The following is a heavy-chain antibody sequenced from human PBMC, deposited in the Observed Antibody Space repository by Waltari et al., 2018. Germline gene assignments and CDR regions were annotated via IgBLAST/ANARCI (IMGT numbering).Heavy chain of an antibody. D-gene: IGHD2-15*01. CDR1: GFTFSNYG. CDR3: GKDYSAYHFGMDV. V-gene: IGHV3-33*06. CDR2: IWYYGNNK. J-gene: IGHJ6*02. Sequence: QVQLVESGGGVVQPGTSLRLSCAASGFTFSNYGMHWVRQAPGKGVEWVAVIWYYGNNKYYEDSVKGRFTISRDNSRNTLDLQMNGLRVEDTAVYYCGKDYSAYHFGMDVRGQGSTVTVSS.